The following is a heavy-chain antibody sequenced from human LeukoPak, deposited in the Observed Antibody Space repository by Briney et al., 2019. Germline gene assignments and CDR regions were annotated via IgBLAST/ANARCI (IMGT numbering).Heavy chain of an antibody. D-gene: IGHD6-6*01. V-gene: IGHV4-59*12. J-gene: IGHJ5*02. Sequence: SETLSLTCTVSGGSISSYYWSWIRQPPGKGLEWIGYIYYSGSTNYNPSLKSRVTISVDTSKNQFSLKLSSVTAADTAVYYCARGSVIAARPRPYNWFDPWGQGTLVTVSS. CDR1: GGSISSYY. CDR2: IYYSGST. CDR3: ARGSVIAARPRPYNWFDP.